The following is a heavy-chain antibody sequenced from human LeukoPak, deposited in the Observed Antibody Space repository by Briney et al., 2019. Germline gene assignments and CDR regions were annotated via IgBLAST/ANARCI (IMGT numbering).Heavy chain of an antibody. D-gene: IGHD2-21*02. Sequence: PGGSLRLSCAASGFTFDDHVMSWVRQAPGKGLEWVSYISSSSSTIYYADSVKGRFTISRDNAKNSLYLQMNSLRAEDTAVYYCARGASYVTSQWFDPWGQGTQVTVSS. CDR1: GFTFDDHV. J-gene: IGHJ5*02. CDR2: ISSSSSTI. CDR3: ARGASYVTSQWFDP. V-gene: IGHV3-48*01.